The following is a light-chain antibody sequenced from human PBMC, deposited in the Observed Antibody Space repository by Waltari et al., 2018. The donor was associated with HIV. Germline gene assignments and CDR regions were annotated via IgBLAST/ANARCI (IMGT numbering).Light chain of an antibody. J-gene: IGLJ2*01. CDR3: CSYAGSSTFEV. CDR2: EVS. CDR1: SSDVGSYNL. Sequence: QSALTQPASVSGSPGQSLTISCTGTSSDVGSYNLFSWYQQHPGKAPKPMIYEVSTRPSGVSDRFSGSKSGNTASLTISGLQAEDEADYYCCSYAGSSTFEVFGGGTKLTVL. V-gene: IGLV2-23*02.